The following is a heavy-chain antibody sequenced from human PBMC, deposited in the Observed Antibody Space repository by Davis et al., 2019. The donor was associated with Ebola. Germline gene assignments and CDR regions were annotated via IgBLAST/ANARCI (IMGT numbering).Heavy chain of an antibody. CDR3: AREGYSSSWYETYYYYGMDV. CDR1: GFTFSSYS. CDR2: ISSSSSYI. D-gene: IGHD6-13*01. Sequence: PGGSLRLSCAASGFTFSSYSMNWVRQAPGKGLEWVSSISSSSSYIYYADSVKGRFTISRDNSKNTLYLQMNSLRAEDTAVYYCAREGYSSSWYETYYYYGMDVWGQGTTVTVSS. J-gene: IGHJ6*02. V-gene: IGHV3-21*01.